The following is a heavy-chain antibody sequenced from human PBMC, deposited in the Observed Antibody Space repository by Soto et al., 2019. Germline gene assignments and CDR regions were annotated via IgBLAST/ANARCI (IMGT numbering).Heavy chain of an antibody. D-gene: IGHD6-19*01. J-gene: IGHJ4*02. CDR1: GFTFRIYT. Sequence: EVQLVESGGGLVQPGGSLRLSCSASGFTFRIYTMLWVRQAPGKGLEYVSAISDAGGGTYYADSVKGRFTISRDDPKNTLYLQMSNLRAEDTAVYYCVTGYSSGWPEIYWGQGTLVTVSS. CDR2: ISDAGGGT. V-gene: IGHV3-64D*06. CDR3: VTGYSSGWPEIY.